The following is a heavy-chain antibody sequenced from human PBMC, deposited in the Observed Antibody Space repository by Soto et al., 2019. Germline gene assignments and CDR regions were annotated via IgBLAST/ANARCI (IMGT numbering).Heavy chain of an antibody. J-gene: IGHJ4*02. D-gene: IGHD6-19*01. V-gene: IGHV3-30*18. CDR2: ISYDGSNT. CDR1: GFTFTSYA. Sequence: QVQLVESGGGVVQPGRSLRLSCAASGFTFTSYAMHWVGQAPGKGLEYVAIISYDGSNTYYADSVKGRFTISRDNSKNTLYLQINSLRAEDTAVYYCAKDGKTKQWLRYFDYWGQGTLVTVSS. CDR3: AKDGKTKQWLRYFDY.